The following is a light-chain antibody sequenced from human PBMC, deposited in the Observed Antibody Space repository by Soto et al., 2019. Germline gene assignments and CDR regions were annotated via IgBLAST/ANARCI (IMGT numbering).Light chain of an antibody. CDR1: SSEVGGYNR. V-gene: IGLV2-18*02. J-gene: IGLJ1*01. CDR2: DVS. Sequence: QSALTQPPSVSGSPGQSVTISCTGTSSEVGGYNRVSWYQQPPGKAPKLLIYDVSNRPSGGSTRFSGSKSGNTASLTISGLQAEDEADYYCTSYATGSAYVFGPGTKLTVL. CDR3: TSYATGSAYV.